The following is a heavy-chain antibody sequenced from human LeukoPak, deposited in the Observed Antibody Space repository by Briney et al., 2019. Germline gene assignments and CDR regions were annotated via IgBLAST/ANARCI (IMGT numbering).Heavy chain of an antibody. D-gene: IGHD2-2*01. J-gene: IGHJ3*02. CDR2: ISDSGTT. CDR1: GGSTSSYY. Sequence: SETLSLTCTVSGGSTSSYYYNWVRQPPGKGLEWIAYISDSGTTNYNPSLKSRVTISVDTSKTQFSLRLSSVTPADTAVYFCARQISSYDPFDIWGQGTMVTASS. V-gene: IGHV4-59*08. CDR3: ARQISSYDPFDI.